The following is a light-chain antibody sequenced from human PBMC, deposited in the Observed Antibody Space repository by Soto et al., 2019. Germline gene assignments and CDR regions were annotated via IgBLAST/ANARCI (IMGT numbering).Light chain of an antibody. Sequence: QTVVTQEPSLTVSPGGTVTLTCDSSTGAVTSGHYAYWFQQKPGQAPRTLIHDTTYKHSWTPARFSGSLLGDKAALTLSGAQPGDEADYYCLLHYTGVGVFGGGTKRTVL. J-gene: IGLJ3*02. V-gene: IGLV7-46*01. CDR2: DTT. CDR3: LLHYTGVGV. CDR1: TGAVTSGHY.